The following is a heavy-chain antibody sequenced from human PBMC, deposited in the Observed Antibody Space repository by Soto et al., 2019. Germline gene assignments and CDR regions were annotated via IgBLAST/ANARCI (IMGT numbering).Heavy chain of an antibody. V-gene: IGHV4-34*01. CDR2: INHSGST. CDR3: ARGGADCSGGSCPAQTCNWFDP. Sequence: QVQLQQWGAGLLKPSETLSLTCAVYGGSFSGYYWSWIRQPPGKGLEWTGEINHSGSTNYNPSLKSRVTISVDTSKKQFSLKPSSVTAADTAVYDCARGGADCSGGSCPAQTCNWFDPWGQGTLVTVSS. D-gene: IGHD2-15*01. CDR1: GGSFSGYY. J-gene: IGHJ5*02.